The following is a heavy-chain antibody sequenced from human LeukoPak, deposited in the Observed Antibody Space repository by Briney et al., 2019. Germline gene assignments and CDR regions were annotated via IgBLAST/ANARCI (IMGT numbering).Heavy chain of an antibody. D-gene: IGHD3-10*01. J-gene: IGHJ4*02. CDR1: GGSISSYY. CDR2: IYYSGST. V-gene: IGHV4-59*01. Sequence: SETLSLTCTVSGGSISSYYWSWIRQPPGKGLEWIGYIYYSGSTNYNPSLKSRVTISVDTSKNQFSLKLSSVTAADTAVYYCARAPFGELFEYYFDCWGQGTLVTVSS. CDR3: ARAPFGELFEYYFDC.